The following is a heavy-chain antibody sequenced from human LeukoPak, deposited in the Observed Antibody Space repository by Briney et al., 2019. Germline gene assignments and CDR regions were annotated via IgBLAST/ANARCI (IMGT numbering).Heavy chain of an antibody. J-gene: IGHJ4*02. CDR2: ISSSSSTI. CDR1: GFTFSSYS. CDR3: AKSSTYLWSFHY. D-gene: IGHD3-10*01. V-gene: IGHV3-48*04. Sequence: QSGGSLRLSCAASGFTFSSYSMNWVRQAPGKGLEWVSYISSSSSTIYYADSVRGRFTISGDNAKNSLYLQMNSLRAEDTAVYYCAKSSTYLWSFHYWGQGTLVTVSS.